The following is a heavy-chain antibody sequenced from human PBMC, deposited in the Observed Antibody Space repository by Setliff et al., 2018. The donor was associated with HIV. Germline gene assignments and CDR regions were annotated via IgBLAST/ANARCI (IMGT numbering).Heavy chain of an antibody. CDR2: ISAYNGNT. V-gene: IGHV1-8*01. CDR1: GYRFSSYG. CDR3: ARLRLYNSALDY. Sequence: ASVKVSCKASGYRFSSYGISWVRQAPGQGLEWMGWISAYNGNTGYAQKFQGRVTMTRSTSISTAYMELTSLRPEDTAVYYCARLRLYNSALDYWGQGTLVTVSS. D-gene: IGHD3-10*01. J-gene: IGHJ4*02.